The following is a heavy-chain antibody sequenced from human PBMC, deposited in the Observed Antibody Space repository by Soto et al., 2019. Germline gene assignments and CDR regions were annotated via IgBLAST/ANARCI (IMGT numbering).Heavy chain of an antibody. CDR1: GFTFSSYS. CDR2: ISSGGTTI. Sequence: GGSLRLSCAASGFTFSSYSMNWVRQAPGKGLEWVSYISSGGTTIYYADSVKGRFTISRDNAKNSLSLQMNSLRDEDTALYYCARDRASSGYFLLFDSWGQGTLVTVSS. J-gene: IGHJ4*02. D-gene: IGHD6-19*01. V-gene: IGHV3-48*02. CDR3: ARDRASSGYFLLFDS.